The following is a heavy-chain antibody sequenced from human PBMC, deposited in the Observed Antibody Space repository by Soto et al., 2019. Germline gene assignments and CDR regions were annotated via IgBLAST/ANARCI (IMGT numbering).Heavy chain of an antibody. V-gene: IGHV3-23*01. CDR1: GFTFSSYA. Sequence: DVELLESGGGLGQPGGSLRLSCAASGFTFSSYAMSWVRQAPGKGLEWVAAISASGGSTNYADSVKGRFAISRDNSKDTMYLRMNSLRAEDTAVYYCAKDRGIYYGSGGYYIWGRGTLVTVSS. CDR2: ISASGGST. D-gene: IGHD3-10*01. J-gene: IGHJ3*02. CDR3: AKDRGIYYGSGGYYI.